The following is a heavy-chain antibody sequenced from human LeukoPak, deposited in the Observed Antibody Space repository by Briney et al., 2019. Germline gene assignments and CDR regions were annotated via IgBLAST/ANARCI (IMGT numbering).Heavy chain of an antibody. CDR2: ISDNGRTS. CDR1: GFTFYDYG. Sequence: PGGSLRLSCAASGFTFYDYGMSWVRQTPGKRLEWVSYISDNGRTSYYADSVKGRFTISRDNAKNSLYLQMNSLRVEDTSVYYCARARIAAPLLDYWGQGTLVTVSS. D-gene: IGHD6-13*01. V-gene: IGHV3-48*03. CDR3: ARARIAAPLLDY. J-gene: IGHJ4*02.